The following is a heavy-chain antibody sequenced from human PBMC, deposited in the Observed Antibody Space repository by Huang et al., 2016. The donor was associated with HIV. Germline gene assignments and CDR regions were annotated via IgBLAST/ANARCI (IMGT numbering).Heavy chain of an antibody. CDR2: INHSGST. Sequence: QVQLQQWGAGLLKPSETLSLTCAVYGGSFSGYYWSWLRQSPGKGLEWIGEINHSGSTNYNPSLKSRLTISVDTSKNQFSLKLSSVTAADTDVYYCARERMMSWLDDHDAFDIWGQGTMVTVSS. J-gene: IGHJ3*02. CDR1: GGSFSGYY. D-gene: IGHD1-1*01. CDR3: ARERMMSWLDDHDAFDI. V-gene: IGHV4-34*01.